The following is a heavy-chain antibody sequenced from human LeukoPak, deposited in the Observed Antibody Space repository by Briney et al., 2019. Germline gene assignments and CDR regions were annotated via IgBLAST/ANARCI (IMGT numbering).Heavy chain of an antibody. D-gene: IGHD3-9*01. Sequence: ASVKVSCKAFGYTFTSYGISWVRQAPGQGLEWMGWISAYNGNTNYAEKLQGRVTMTTDTSTSTAYMELRSLRSDDTAVYYCARVSGDYDILTGFIVGATRATSFDYWGQGTLVTVSS. CDR2: ISAYNGNT. CDR3: ARVSGDYDILTGFIVGATRATSFDY. J-gene: IGHJ4*02. V-gene: IGHV1-18*01. CDR1: GYTFTSYG.